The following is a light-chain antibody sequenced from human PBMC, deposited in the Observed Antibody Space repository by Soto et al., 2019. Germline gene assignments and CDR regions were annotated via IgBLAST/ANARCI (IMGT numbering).Light chain of an antibody. Sequence: QSVLTQPPSVSAAPGQMVTISCSGVSSNIGTNYVSWYRQFPGTAPKLLIFDDNKRPSGIPHRFSGSKSGTSATLAIIGLQTGDEADYYCGMWDSSLAAGIFGEGTKLTVL. CDR3: GMWDSSLAAGI. V-gene: IGLV1-51*01. CDR2: DDN. J-gene: IGLJ2*01. CDR1: SSNIGTNY.